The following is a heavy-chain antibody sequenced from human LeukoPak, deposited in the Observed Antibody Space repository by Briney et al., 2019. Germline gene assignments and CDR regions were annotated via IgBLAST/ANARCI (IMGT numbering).Heavy chain of an antibody. V-gene: IGHV3-21*01. CDR3: VCLGLGGLSLD. CDR1: GFKFSSYS. J-gene: IGHJ4*02. CDR2: ISSSSSYI. Sequence: GGSLRLSCAASGFKFSSYSMKWVRQAPGKGLEWVSFISSSSSYIYYADSVKGRFTISRDNAKNTLYLQMNSLRVEDTAVYYCVCLGLGGLSLDWGQGTLVTVSS. D-gene: IGHD3-16*01.